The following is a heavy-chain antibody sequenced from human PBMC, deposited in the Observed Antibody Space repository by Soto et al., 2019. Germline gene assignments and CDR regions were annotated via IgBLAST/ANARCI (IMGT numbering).Heavy chain of an antibody. V-gene: IGHV3-23*01. CDR2: TGATGRTT. J-gene: IGHJ4*01. CDR1: GFNFNIYA. Sequence: LRLSCAAAGFNFNIYAMTWVRQAPGKGLEWVSTTGATGRTTYYADSVKGRFTVSRDNSKNTLDLQMSNLRAEDTAVYYCATVHHTARSSDYWAQGTLVAVSS. CDR3: ATVHHTARSSDY.